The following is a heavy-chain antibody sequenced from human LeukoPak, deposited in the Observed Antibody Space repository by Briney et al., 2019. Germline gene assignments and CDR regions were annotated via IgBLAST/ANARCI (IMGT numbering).Heavy chain of an antibody. CDR1: GFIVGDYG. CDR3: AKDRGYSYHDAFDI. Sequence: PGRSLRLSCITSGFIVGDYGMSWFRQAPGKGLEWVSSIVGGGRDTYHADSVRGRFTISRDNSKNMLYLQMNSLRAEDTAVYYCAKDRGYSYHDAFDIWGQGTMVTVSS. J-gene: IGHJ3*02. D-gene: IGHD5-18*01. V-gene: IGHV3-23*01. CDR2: IVGGGRDT.